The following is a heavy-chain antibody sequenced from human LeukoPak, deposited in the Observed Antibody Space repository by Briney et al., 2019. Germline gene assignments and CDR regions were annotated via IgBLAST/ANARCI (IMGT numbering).Heavy chain of an antibody. Sequence: SETLSLTCAVYGGSFSGYYWSWIRQPPGKGLEWIGEINHSGSTNYNPTLKSRVTISVDTSKNQFSLKLSSVTAAATAVYYGGRDDFLDYGDLNNWFDPWGQGTLVTVSS. J-gene: IGHJ5*02. V-gene: IGHV4-34*01. D-gene: IGHD4-17*01. CDR3: GRDDFLDYGDLNNWFDP. CDR2: INHSGST. CDR1: GGSFSGYY.